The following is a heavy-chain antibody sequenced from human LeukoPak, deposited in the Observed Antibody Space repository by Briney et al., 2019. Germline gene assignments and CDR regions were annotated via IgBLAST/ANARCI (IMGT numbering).Heavy chain of an antibody. CDR2: MNPNSGNT. CDR1: GYTLTSYY. Sequence: ASVKVSCKASGYTLTSYYLHWVRQATGQGLEWMGWMNPNSGNTGYAQKFQGRVTITRNTSISTAYMELSSLRSEDTAVYYCARARSGYMDVWGKGTTVTVSS. D-gene: IGHD3-10*01. J-gene: IGHJ6*03. CDR3: ARARSGYMDV. V-gene: IGHV1-8*03.